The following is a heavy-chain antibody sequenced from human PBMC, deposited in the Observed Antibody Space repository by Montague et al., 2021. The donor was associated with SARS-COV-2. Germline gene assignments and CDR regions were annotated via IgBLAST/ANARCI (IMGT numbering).Heavy chain of an antibody. V-gene: IGHV4-39*01. J-gene: IGHJ3*02. CDR3: ARFPTPYYVGSKAAPGTPDGFDI. CDR1: GGSISSSSYY. CDR2: IYYSGST. D-gene: IGHD3-22*01. Sequence: SETLSLTCTVSGGSISSSSYYWGWIRQPPGKGLEWIGSIYYSGSTYYNPSLKSRVTISVDTSKNQLSLKLSSVTAADTAVYYCARFPTPYYVGSKAAPGTPDGFDIWGQGTMVTVSS.